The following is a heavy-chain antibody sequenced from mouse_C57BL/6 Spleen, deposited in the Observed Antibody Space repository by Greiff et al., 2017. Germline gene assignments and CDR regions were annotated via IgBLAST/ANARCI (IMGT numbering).Heavy chain of an antibody. CDR2: IDPSDSET. V-gene: IGHV1-52*01. D-gene: IGHD2-4*01. CDR3: ARTGGLRGYFDY. J-gene: IGHJ2*01. Sequence: VQLQQPGAELVRPGSSVKLSCKASGYTFTSYWMHWVKQRPIQGLEWIGNIDPSDSETHYNQKFKDKATLTVDKSSSTAYMQLSSLTSEDSAVYYCARTGGLRGYFDYWGQGTTLTVSS. CDR1: GYTFTSYW.